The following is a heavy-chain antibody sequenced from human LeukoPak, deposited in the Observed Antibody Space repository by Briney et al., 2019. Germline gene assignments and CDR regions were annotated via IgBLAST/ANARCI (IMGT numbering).Heavy chain of an antibody. CDR1: GGSISSISYY. CDR3: ARLLGDFWSGYQTIRYYFDY. J-gene: IGHJ4*02. D-gene: IGHD3-3*01. V-gene: IGHV4-39*01. CDR2: IYYSGST. Sequence: SETLSLTCTVSGGSISSISYYWGWTRQPPGKGLEWIGSIYYSGSTHYNQSLKNRVSISVDTYKNQFSLKLSSVTAADTAVYYCARLLGDFWSGYQTIRYYFDYWGEGTRVTVSS.